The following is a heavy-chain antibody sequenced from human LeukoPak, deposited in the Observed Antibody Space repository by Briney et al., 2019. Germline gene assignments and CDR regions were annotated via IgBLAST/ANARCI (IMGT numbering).Heavy chain of an antibody. V-gene: IGHV1-8*01. J-gene: IGHJ3*02. CDR3: ARGRPTPVLSDI. D-gene: IGHD4/OR15-4a*01. CDR1: RYTFTSYD. Sequence: ASVKVSCKASRYTFTSYDINWVRQATGQGLEWMGWMNPTSGNTGYAQKFQGRVTMTRNTSISTAYMELSSLRSEDTAVYYCARGRPTPVLSDIWGQGTMVTVSS. CDR2: MNPTSGNT.